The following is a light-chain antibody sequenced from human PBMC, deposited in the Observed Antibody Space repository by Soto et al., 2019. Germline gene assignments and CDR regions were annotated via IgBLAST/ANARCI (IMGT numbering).Light chain of an antibody. CDR1: QSVTSTY. J-gene: IGKJ4*01. CDR2: GAS. V-gene: IGKV3-20*01. Sequence: EIVLTQSPGTLSLSPGEIATLSCRASQSVTSTYLAWYQQKPGQAPRLLIYGASSRAIGIPDRFSGSGSGTDFTLTISRLEPEDFAVYYCQQYGSSPLTFGGGTKVDIK. CDR3: QQYGSSPLT.